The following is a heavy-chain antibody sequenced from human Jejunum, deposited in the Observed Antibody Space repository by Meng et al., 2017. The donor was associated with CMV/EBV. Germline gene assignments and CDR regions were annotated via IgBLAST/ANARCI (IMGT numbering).Heavy chain of an antibody. CDR1: GFTFSSYW. Sequence: EVQLVESXXGLVQXGGSLRLSCADSGFTFSSYWMHWVRQVPGEGLVWVSRINTDGSFTSYADPVKGRFTISRDNAKNTLYLQMNSLRVDDSAVYYCGRDLTGERDQWGQGTLVTVSS. J-gene: IGHJ4*02. V-gene: IGHV3-74*03. D-gene: IGHD7-27*01. CDR2: INTDGSFT. CDR3: GRDLTGERDQ.